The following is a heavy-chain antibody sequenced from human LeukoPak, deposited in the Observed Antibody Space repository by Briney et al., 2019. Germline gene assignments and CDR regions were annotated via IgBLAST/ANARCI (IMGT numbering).Heavy chain of an antibody. V-gene: IGHV3-23*01. D-gene: IGHD3-22*01. CDR1: GFTFSSYA. Sequence: GGSLRLSCAASGFTFSSYAMSWVRQAPGKGLEWVSAINGSGGSTYYADSVKGRFTISRDNSKNTLYLQMNSLRAEDTAVYYCAKDPSAYDSSGYYYPNWFDPWGQGTLVTVSS. CDR3: AKDPSAYDSSGYYYPNWFDP. CDR2: INGSGGST. J-gene: IGHJ5*02.